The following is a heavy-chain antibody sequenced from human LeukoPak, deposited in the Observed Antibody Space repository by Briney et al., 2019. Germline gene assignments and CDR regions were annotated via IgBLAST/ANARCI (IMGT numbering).Heavy chain of an antibody. CDR3: ARDTLGEGEDANYAVYYFDY. V-gene: IGHV3-7*01. CDR1: GFSFSTYW. Sequence: GGSRRLSCAASGFSFSTYWMSWVRQAPGKGLEWVANIKQDGNEKYYADSVKGRFTISRDNAKNSLDLQMNSLRAEDTAVYYCARDTLGEGEDANYAVYYFDYWGQGSVVTVSS. J-gene: IGHJ4*02. CDR2: IKQDGNEK. D-gene: IGHD4/OR15-4a*01.